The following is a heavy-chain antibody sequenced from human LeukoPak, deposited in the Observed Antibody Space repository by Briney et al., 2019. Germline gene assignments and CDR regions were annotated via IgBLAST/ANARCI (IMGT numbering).Heavy chain of an antibody. V-gene: IGHV3-23*01. Sequence: GGSLRLSCAASGFTFSSYAMSWVRQAPGKGLEWVSAISGSGGNTYYADSVKGRFTISRDNSKNTLYLQMNRLRAEDTAVYYCAKDPSLSYDSSGYYYHYWGQGTLVTVSS. CDR1: GFTFSSYA. D-gene: IGHD3-22*01. J-gene: IGHJ4*02. CDR2: ISGSGGNT. CDR3: AKDPSLSYDSSGYYYHY.